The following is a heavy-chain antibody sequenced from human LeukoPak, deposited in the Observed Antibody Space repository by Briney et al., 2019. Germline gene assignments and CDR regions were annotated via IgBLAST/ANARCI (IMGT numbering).Heavy chain of an antibody. Sequence: GGSLRLSCAASGFTFSSYWMSWVRQAPGKGREWVANIKQDGSEKYYVDSVKGRFTISRDNAKNSLYLQMNSLRAEDTAVYYCARDPIFLTGYYKYFDYWGQGTLVTVSS. D-gene: IGHD3-9*01. V-gene: IGHV3-7*01. CDR3: ARDPIFLTGYYKYFDY. CDR1: GFTFSSYW. J-gene: IGHJ4*02. CDR2: IKQDGSEK.